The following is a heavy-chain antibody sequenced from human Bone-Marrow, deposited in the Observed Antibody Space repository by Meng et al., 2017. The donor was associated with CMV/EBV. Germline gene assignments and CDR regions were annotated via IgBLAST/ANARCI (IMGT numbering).Heavy chain of an antibody. Sequence: AASGFTFSNAWMSWVRQAPGKGLEWVGRIKSKTDGGTTDYAAPVKGRFTISRDDSKNTLYLQMNSLKTEDTAVYYCTTVGSYYVSGPYWGQGTLVTVSS. D-gene: IGHD1-26*01. J-gene: IGHJ4*02. V-gene: IGHV3-15*01. CDR1: GFTFSNAW. CDR2: IKSKTDGGTT. CDR3: TTVGSYYVSGPY.